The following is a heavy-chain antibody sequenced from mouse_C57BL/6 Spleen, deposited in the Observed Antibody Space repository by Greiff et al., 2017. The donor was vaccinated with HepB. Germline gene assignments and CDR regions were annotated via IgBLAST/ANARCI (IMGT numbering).Heavy chain of an antibody. CDR1: GYTFTDYY. J-gene: IGHJ1*03. CDR3: ARGNPFDGSMDWYFDV. V-gene: IGHV1-26*01. D-gene: IGHD1-1*01. Sequence: VQLQQSGPELVKPGASVKISCKASGYTFTDYYMNWVKQSHGKSLEWIGDINPNNGGTSYNQKFKGKATLTVDKSSSTAYMELRSLTSEDSAVYYCARGNPFDGSMDWYFDVWGTGTTVTVSS. CDR2: INPNNGGT.